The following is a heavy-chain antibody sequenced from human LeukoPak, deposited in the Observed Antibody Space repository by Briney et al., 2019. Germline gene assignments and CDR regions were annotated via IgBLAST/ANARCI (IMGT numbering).Heavy chain of an antibody. CDR3: TRNSYDSSGYQPTETSNDY. J-gene: IGHJ4*02. CDR1: GGTFSSYA. D-gene: IGHD3-22*01. V-gene: IGHV1-69*13. Sequence: AASVTVSCKASGGTFSSYAISWVRQAPGQGLEWMGGIIPIFGTANYAQKFQGRVTITADESTSTAYMELRSLRSDDTAVYYCTRNSYDSSGYQPTETSNDYWGQGTLVTVSS. CDR2: IIPIFGTA.